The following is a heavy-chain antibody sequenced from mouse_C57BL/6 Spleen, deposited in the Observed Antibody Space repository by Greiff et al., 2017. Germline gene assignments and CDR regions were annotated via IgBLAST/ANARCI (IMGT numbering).Heavy chain of an antibody. CDR1: GYAFSSSW. CDR2: IYPGDGDT. Sequence: VQLQQPGPELVKPGASVKISCKASGYAFSSSWMNWVKQRPGQGLEWIGRIYPGDGDTNYNGKFKGKATLTADKSSSTAYMQLSSLTSEDSAVYFCARPNYYDYPYWYFGGWGTGATVT. J-gene: IGHJ1*03. D-gene: IGHD2-4*01. CDR3: ARPNYYDYPYWYFGG. V-gene: IGHV1-82*01.